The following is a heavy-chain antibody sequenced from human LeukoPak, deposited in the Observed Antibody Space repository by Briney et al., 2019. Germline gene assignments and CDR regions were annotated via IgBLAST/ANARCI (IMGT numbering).Heavy chain of an antibody. Sequence: SETLSLTCAVYGGSFSGYYWSWIRQPPGKGLEWIGEINHSGSTNYNPSLKSRVTISVDTSKNQFSLKLSSVTAADTAVYYCAGGKPRYYYGSGSSLNWFDPWGQGTLVTVSS. CDR1: GGSFSGYY. D-gene: IGHD3-10*01. J-gene: IGHJ5*02. V-gene: IGHV4-34*01. CDR2: INHSGST. CDR3: AGGKPRYYYGSGSSLNWFDP.